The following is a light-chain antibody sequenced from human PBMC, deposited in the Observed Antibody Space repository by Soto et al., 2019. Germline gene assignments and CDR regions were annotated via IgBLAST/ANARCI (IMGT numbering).Light chain of an antibody. V-gene: IGKV1-5*01. J-gene: IGKJ1*01. CDR1: QSISDY. CDR2: DAS. Sequence: GDRVIITCRASQSISDYLAWYQQKPGKAPKLLIYDASNLESGVPPTFSGSGSGTEFTLTISSLQPDDFATYYCQQYYTYWHMFGQGTRVEIK. CDR3: QQYYTYWHM.